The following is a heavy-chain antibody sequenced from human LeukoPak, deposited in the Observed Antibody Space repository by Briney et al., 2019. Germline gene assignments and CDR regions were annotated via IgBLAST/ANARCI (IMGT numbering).Heavy chain of an antibody. V-gene: IGHV5-51*01. D-gene: IGHD3-22*01. CDR2: IYPDDSDT. Sequence: KLGESLKISCKGSGYRFNAYWIAWVRQMPGKGLEWMGIIYPDDSDTRYSPFFQGQVTISADKSVRTAYLQWSSLKASDTAMYYCARPNITSYYDSRGYDAFDVWGQGTMVTVSS. CDR3: ARPNITSYYDSRGYDAFDV. J-gene: IGHJ3*01. CDR1: GYRFNAYW.